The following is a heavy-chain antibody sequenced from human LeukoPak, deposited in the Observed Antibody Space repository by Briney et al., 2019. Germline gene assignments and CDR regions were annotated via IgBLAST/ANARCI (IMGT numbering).Heavy chain of an antibody. D-gene: IGHD2/OR15-2a*01. J-gene: IGHJ3*02. CDR2: IYTSGNT. V-gene: IGHV4-4*07. CDR1: GGSFSSNY. Sequence: SETLSLTCTVSGGSFSSNYWSWIRQPPGKGLEWIGRIYTSGNTDYNPSLKSRVTISIDKSKNQFSLKLSSMTAADTAVYYCARDRFSTLDAFDIWGQGTMVTVSS. CDR3: ARDRFSTLDAFDI.